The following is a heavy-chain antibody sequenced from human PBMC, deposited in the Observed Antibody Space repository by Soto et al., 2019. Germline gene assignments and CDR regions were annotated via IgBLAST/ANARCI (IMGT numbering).Heavy chain of an antibody. V-gene: IGHV3-30*03. CDR2: ISYDGSNK. CDR1: GFPFTTYG. Sequence: QVQLVESGGGVVQPGRSLRLSCAASGFPFTTYGMHWVREGPGKGLEWVAVISYDGSNKYYADSVKGRFTISRDNSKNTLYLQMNSLRPEDTAFYYCGGGQYYFDYRGQGTLVTVSS. D-gene: IGHD3-10*01. CDR3: GGGQYYFDY. J-gene: IGHJ4*02.